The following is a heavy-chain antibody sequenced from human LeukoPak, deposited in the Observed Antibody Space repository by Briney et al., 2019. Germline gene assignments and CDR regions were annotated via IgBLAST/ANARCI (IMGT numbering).Heavy chain of an antibody. V-gene: IGHV4-59*01. J-gene: IGHJ4*02. CDR3: ARDRGILSFDY. CDR2: IYYSGST. CDR1: GGSSSSYY. D-gene: IGHD2-15*01. Sequence: SETLSLTCTVSGGSSSSYYWSWIRQPPGKGLEWIGYIYYSGSTNYNPSLKSRVTISVDTSKNQFSLKLSSVTAADTAVYYCARDRGILSFDYWGQGTLVTVSS.